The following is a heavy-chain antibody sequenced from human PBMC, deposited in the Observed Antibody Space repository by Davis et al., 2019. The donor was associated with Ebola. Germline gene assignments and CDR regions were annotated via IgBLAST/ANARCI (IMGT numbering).Heavy chain of an antibody. Sequence: ASVKVSCKASGYTFTGYYMHWVRQAPGQGLEWMGWINPNSGGTNYAQKFQGRVTMTRDTSISTAYMELSSLRSEDTAVYYCARYSYGLFDYWGQGTLVTVSS. CDR3: ARYSYGLFDY. CDR1: GYTFTGYY. D-gene: IGHD5-18*01. V-gene: IGHV1-2*02. J-gene: IGHJ4*02. CDR2: INPNSGGT.